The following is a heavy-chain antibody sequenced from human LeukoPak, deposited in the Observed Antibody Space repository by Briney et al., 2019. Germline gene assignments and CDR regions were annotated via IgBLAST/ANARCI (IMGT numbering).Heavy chain of an antibody. Sequence: SETLSLTCAVSGGSISSGGYSWSWIRQPPGKGLEWIGYIYHSRSTYYNPSLKSRVTISVDRSKNQFSLKLSSVTAADTAVYYCAKDRYPTEGSGSFPFDYWGQGTLVTVSS. CDR2: IYHSRST. CDR1: GGSISSGGYS. CDR3: AKDRYPTEGSGSFPFDY. V-gene: IGHV4-30-2*01. J-gene: IGHJ4*02. D-gene: IGHD1-26*01.